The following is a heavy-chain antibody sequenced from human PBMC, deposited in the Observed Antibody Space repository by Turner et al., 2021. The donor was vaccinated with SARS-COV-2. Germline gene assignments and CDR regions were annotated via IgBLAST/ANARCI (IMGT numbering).Heavy chain of an antibody. CDR2: ISPNSGGT. CDR1: GYTFTGYY. CDR3: ARVSSLSYYFDY. Sequence: QVQLEQSGAEVKKHGASVQVSCKASGYTFTGYYMHWVRQAPGQGLEWMGWISPNSGGTNYAQKFQGRVTMTRDTSISTAYMDLSRLRSDDTAVYYCARVSSLSYYFDYWGQGTLVTVSS. D-gene: IGHD6-6*01. V-gene: IGHV1-2*02. J-gene: IGHJ4*02.